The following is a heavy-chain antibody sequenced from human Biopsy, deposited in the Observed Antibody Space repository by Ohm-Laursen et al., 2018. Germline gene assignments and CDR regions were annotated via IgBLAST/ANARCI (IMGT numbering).Heavy chain of an antibody. J-gene: IGHJ6*02. D-gene: IGHD1-26*01. CDR2: IRRNSAII. CDR1: GFTFDDYG. Sequence: SLRLSCSAPGFTFDDYGMHWVRQTPGKGLEWVSGIRRNSAIIDYADSVRGRFTISRDNARRFLFLQMNNLKSEDTAFYYCARDRGGAHYGMDVWGRGTTVTVSS. CDR3: ARDRGGAHYGMDV. V-gene: IGHV3-9*01.